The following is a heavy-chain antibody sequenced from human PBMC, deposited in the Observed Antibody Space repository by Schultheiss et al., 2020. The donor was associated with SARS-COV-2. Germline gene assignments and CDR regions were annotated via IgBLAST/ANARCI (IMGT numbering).Heavy chain of an antibody. CDR2: INPSGGST. CDR1: GYTFTSYY. V-gene: IGHV1-46*01. Sequence: ASVKVSCKASGYTFTSYYMHWVRQAPGQGLEWMGIINPSGGSTSYAQKFQGRVTMTRDTSTSTVYMELSSLRSEDTAVYYCAREDTGAPGGYYYYYGMDVWGQGTTVTVSS. CDR3: AREDTGAPGGYYYYYGMDV. D-gene: IGHD2-8*02. J-gene: IGHJ6*02.